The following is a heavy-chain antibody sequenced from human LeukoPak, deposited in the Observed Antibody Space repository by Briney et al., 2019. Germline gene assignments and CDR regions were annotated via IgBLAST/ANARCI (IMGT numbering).Heavy chain of an antibody. V-gene: IGHV4-61*01. D-gene: IGHD3-22*01. J-gene: IGHJ5*02. CDR3: ARENYYDSSGSGFDP. Sequence: SETLSLTCTVSGGSVGSGSYYWSWIRQPPGKGLEWIGYIYYSGSTNYNPSLKSRVTISVDTSKNQFSLKLSSVTAADTAVYYCARENYYDSSGSGFDPWGQGTLVTVSS. CDR1: GGSVGSGSYY. CDR2: IYYSGST.